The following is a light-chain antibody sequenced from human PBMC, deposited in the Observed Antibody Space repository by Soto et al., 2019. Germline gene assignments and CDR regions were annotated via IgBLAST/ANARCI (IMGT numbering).Light chain of an antibody. J-gene: IGLJ2*01. CDR1: KSNIGRNF. V-gene: IGLV1-47*02. CDR3: AAWDDSLRVF. CDR2: DND. Sequence: QSALTQPPSASGTPGQRVTISCSGSKSNIGRNFVSWYQQFPGTAPKLLISDNDQRPSGVPDRFSVSKSGTSASLAISGLRSEDEGNYYCAAWDDSLRVFFGGGTKLTVL.